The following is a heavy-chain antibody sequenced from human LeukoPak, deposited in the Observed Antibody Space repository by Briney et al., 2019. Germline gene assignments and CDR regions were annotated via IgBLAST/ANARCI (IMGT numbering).Heavy chain of an antibody. CDR1: GFTFSSYW. V-gene: IGHV3-74*01. J-gene: IGHJ4*02. Sequence: PGGSLRLSCAASGFTFSSYWMHWVRQAPGKGLVWVSRINTDGSSTSYADSVKGRFTISRDNAKNTLYLQMNSLRAEDTAVYYCARVVDTAMGTFDYWGQGTLVTVSS. CDR3: ARVVDTAMGTFDY. D-gene: IGHD5-18*01. CDR2: INTDGSST.